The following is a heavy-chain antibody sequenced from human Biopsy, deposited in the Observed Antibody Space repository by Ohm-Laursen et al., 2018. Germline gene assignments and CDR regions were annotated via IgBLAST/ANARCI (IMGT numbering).Heavy chain of an antibody. J-gene: IGHJ6*02. D-gene: IGHD2-15*01. CDR1: GGTFTNHA. CDR3: ARDRYRWNIAAVLAAHYNDFYYALDV. Sequence: SSVKVSCKASGGTFTNHAVGWVRQAPGQGLEWVGSSIPLFNTANYADKFQGGVTLTADKSTTTAYMELSSLRPDDTAIYYCARDRYRWNIAAVLAAHYNDFYYALDVWGQGTTVTVSS. CDR2: SIPLFNTA. V-gene: IGHV1-69*06.